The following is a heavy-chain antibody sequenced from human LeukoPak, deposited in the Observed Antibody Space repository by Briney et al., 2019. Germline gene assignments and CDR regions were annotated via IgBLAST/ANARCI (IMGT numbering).Heavy chain of an antibody. J-gene: IGHJ6*03. CDR2: IYYSGST. CDR1: GASISTATYY. CDR3: ARVDHYYFYMDV. V-gene: IGHV4-39*01. Sequence: SETLSLTCTVSGASISTATYYWGWIRQSPGKGLEWIAKIYYSGSTYCNPSLMSRVTISIDMSKNQFSLNLSPVTAADTALYYCARVDHYYFYMDVWGKGTTVTVSS.